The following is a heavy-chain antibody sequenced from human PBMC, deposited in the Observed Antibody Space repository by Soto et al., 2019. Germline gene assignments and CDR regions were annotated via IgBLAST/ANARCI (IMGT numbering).Heavy chain of an antibody. Sequence: GGSLRLSCAASGFTFDDYAMHWVRQAPGKGLEWVSGISWNSGSIGYADSVKGRFTISRDNAKNSLYLQMNSLRAEDTALYYCAKDITTYYYYGMDVWGQGTTGNVSS. CDR1: GFTFDDYA. CDR3: AKDITTYYYYGMDV. V-gene: IGHV3-9*01. CDR2: ISWNSGSI. J-gene: IGHJ6*01. D-gene: IGHD3-22*01.